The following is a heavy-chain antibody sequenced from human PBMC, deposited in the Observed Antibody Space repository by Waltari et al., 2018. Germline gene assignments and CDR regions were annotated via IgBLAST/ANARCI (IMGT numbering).Heavy chain of an antibody. V-gene: IGHV4-59*01. CDR2: SYYTAIT. CDR1: GCSISGFY. CDR3: ARGGGGDWEWFDP. D-gene: IGHD2-21*02. Sequence: QVQLQESGPSLLKPSETLSLICTVSGCSISGFYWSWVRQPPGKGLAWIVYSYYTAITNLNPSLKSRVTMSVDTSTNQFSLKLSSGTAADTAFYYCARGGGGDWEWFDPWGQGTLVTVSS. J-gene: IGHJ5*02.